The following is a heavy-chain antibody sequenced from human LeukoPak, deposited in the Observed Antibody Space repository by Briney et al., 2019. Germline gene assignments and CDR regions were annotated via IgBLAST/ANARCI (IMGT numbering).Heavy chain of an antibody. CDR3: ARSGHRRYYYASGPDY. V-gene: IGHV1-18*01. CDR2: ISTYNGNT. CDR1: GYTFTNYG. J-gene: IGHJ4*02. D-gene: IGHD3-10*01. Sequence: ASVKVSCKASGYTFTNYGISWVRQAPGQGLEWMGWISTYNGNTKYTQNLQGRVTMTTDTSTSTAYMDLTSPRSDDTAVYYCARSGHRRYYYASGPDYWGQGTLVTVSS.